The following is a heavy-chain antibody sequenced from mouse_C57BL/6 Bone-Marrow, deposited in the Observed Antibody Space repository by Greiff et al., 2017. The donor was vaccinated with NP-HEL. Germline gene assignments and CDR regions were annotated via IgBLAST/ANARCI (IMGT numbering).Heavy chain of an antibody. J-gene: IGHJ1*03. D-gene: IGHD1-1*01. Sequence: QVHVKQSGPGLVQPSQSLSITCTVSGFSLTSYGVHWVRQSPGKGLEWLGVIWRGGSTDYNAAFMSRLSITKDNSKSQVFFKMNSLQADDTAIYYCARSILLYYYGSSYDWYFDVWGTGTTVTVSS. CDR2: IWRGGST. CDR1: GFSLTSYG. CDR3: ARSILLYYYGSSYDWYFDV. V-gene: IGHV2-5*01.